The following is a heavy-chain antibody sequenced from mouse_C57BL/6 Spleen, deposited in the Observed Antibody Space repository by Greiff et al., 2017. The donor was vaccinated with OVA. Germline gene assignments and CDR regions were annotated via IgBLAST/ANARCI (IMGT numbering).Heavy chain of an antibody. Sequence: VQLQESGPGLVQPSQSLSITCTVSGFSLTSYGVHWVRQSPGKGLEWLGVIWRGGSTDYNAAFMSRLSITKDNSKSQVFFKMNSLQADDTAIYYCAKIGDGYRYYAMDYWGQGTSVTVSS. CDR2: IWRGGST. D-gene: IGHD2-3*01. J-gene: IGHJ4*01. V-gene: IGHV2-5*01. CDR3: AKIGDGYRYYAMDY. CDR1: GFSLTSYG.